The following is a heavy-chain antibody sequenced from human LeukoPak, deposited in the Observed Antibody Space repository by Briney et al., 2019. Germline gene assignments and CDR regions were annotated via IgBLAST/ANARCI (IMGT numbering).Heavy chain of an antibody. J-gene: IGHJ6*03. V-gene: IGHV4-4*07. CDR3: ARVTYDYVWGSYRYYYMDV. D-gene: IGHD3-16*02. CDR2: IYTSGST. Sequence: SETLSLTCTVSGGSISSCYRSWIRQPAGKGLEWIGRIYTSGSTNYNPSLKSRVTMSVDTSKNQFSLKLSSVTAADTAVYYCARVTYDYVWGSYRYYYMDVWGKGTTVTISS. CDR1: GGSISSCY.